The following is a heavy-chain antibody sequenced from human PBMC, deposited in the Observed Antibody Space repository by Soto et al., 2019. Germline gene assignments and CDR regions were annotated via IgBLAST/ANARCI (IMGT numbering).Heavy chain of an antibody. CDR1: GYTFTSFG. CDR3: ATGAAGVAPHVI. D-gene: IGHD6-13*01. V-gene: IGHV1-18*01. CDR2: INAYNGNT. Sequence: QVQLVQSGGEVKKPGASVKVSCKASGYTFTSFGVNWVRQAPGQGLEWMGWINAYNGNTNFAEKFQGRVTLTADTSTSTAYMEVRSLRSDDTALYYCATGAAGVAPHVIWGQGTLVTVSS. J-gene: IGHJ4*02.